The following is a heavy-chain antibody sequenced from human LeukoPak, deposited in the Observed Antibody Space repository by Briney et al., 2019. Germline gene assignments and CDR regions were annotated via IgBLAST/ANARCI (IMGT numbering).Heavy chain of an antibody. D-gene: IGHD2-8*01. CDR2: ISGSGGST. CDR3: ASKRERYCTNGVCYPDSYYFDY. CDR1: ALTFSDYS. Sequence: GGSLRLSCAASALTFSDYSMNWVRQAPGKGLEWVSAISGSGGSTYYADSVKGRFTISRDNSKNTLYLQMNSLRAEDTAVYYCASKRERYCTNGVCYPDSYYFDYWGQGTLVTVSS. V-gene: IGHV3-23*01. J-gene: IGHJ4*02.